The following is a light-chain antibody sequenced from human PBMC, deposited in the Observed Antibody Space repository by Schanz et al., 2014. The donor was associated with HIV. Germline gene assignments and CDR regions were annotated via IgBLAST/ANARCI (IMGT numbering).Light chain of an antibody. Sequence: QSALIQPASVSGSPGQSITISCTGTSSDIGAYNYVSWYQQHPGKAPKLMIYDVNIRPSGVSNRFSGSKSGNTASLTISGLQAEDEADYYCSSYTSTSTRVFGGGTKLTVL. V-gene: IGLV2-14*03. CDR2: DVN. J-gene: IGLJ3*02. CDR3: SSYTSTSTRV. CDR1: SSDIGAYNY.